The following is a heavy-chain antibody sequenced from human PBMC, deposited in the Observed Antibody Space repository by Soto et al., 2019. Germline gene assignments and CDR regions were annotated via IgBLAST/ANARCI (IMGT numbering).Heavy chain of an antibody. D-gene: IGHD6-13*01. CDR2: IFSNDEK. CDR3: ARMAAAGNGWFDP. J-gene: IGHJ5*02. CDR1: GFSLSNARMG. V-gene: IGHV2-26*01. Sequence: SGPTLVNPTDTLTLTCTVSGFSLSNARMGVSWIRQPPGKALEWLAHIFSNDEKSYSTSLKSRLTISKDTSKSQVVLTMTNMDPVDTATYYCARMAAAGNGWFDPWGQGTLVTVSS.